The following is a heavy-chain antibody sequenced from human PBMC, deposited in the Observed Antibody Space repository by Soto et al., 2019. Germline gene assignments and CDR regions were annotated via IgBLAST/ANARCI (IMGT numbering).Heavy chain of an antibody. CDR3: ARGPWPSSAGTGAY. V-gene: IGHV3-74*01. CDR2: IDPDGTTT. J-gene: IGHJ1*01. CDR1: GFDSSYYW. D-gene: IGHD1-1*01. Sequence: GGSLRLSCALSGFDSSYYWIQWFRQSPGKGLEWVSRIDPDGTTTNYADSVKGRFSVSRDNAKKTIYLQMNSLTADDTALYYCARGPWPSSAGTGAYWGQGTLVTVSS.